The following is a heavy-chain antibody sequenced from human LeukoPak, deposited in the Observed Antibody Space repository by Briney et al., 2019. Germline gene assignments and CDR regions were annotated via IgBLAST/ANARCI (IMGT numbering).Heavy chain of an antibody. CDR1: GYTFTGYY. J-gene: IGHJ4*02. V-gene: IGHV1-2*02. D-gene: IGHD1-26*01. CDR2: INPNNGAT. Sequence: GASVKVSCKASGYTFTGYYMHWVRQAPGQGLEWMGWINPNNGATNYAQKFQGRVTMTRDTSISTAYMELSRLRSDDTAVYYCARESLMGATTMYYFDYWGQGTLVTVSS. CDR3: ARESLMGATTMYYFDY.